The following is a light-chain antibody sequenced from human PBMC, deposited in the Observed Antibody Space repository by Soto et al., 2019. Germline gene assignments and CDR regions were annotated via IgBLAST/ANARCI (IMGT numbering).Light chain of an antibody. CDR2: AAS. CDR1: QSISSY. J-gene: IGKJ1*01. Sequence: DIQMTQSPSYLSASVGDGVTITCRASQSISSYLNWYQQKPGKAPKLLIYAASSLQSGVPSRFSGSGSGTDFTLTISSLQPEDFATYYCQQSYSTPRTFGQGTKVDIK. CDR3: QQSYSTPRT. V-gene: IGKV1-39*01.